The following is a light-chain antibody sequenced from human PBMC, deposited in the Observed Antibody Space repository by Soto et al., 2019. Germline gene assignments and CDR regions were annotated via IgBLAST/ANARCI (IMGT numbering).Light chain of an antibody. CDR1: QSVSSN. V-gene: IGKV3-15*01. CDR3: QQYNNWPQLT. CDR2: GAS. J-gene: IGKJ4*01. Sequence: EIVMTQSPATLSLSPGERATLSCRASQSVSSNLAWYQQKPGQAPRLLIYGASTRATGIPARFSGSGSGTEFTLTISSLQSEDVAVYYCQQYNNWPQLTFGGGTKVEIK.